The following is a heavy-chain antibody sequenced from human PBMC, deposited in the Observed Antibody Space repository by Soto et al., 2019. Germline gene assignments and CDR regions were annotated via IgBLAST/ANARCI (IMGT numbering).Heavy chain of an antibody. Sequence: GGSPRLSCAASGFTFSSYAMHWVRQAPGKGLEWVAVISYDGSNKYYADSVKGRFTISRDNSKNTLYLQMNSLRAEDTAVYYCAREQGSGWYFDYWGQGTLVTVSS. D-gene: IGHD6-19*01. CDR2: ISYDGSNK. CDR1: GFTFSSYA. CDR3: AREQGSGWYFDY. V-gene: IGHV3-30*04. J-gene: IGHJ4*02.